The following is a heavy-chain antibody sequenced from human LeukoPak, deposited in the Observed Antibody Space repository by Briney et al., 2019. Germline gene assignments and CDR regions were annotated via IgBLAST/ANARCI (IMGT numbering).Heavy chain of an antibody. CDR3: AKDIRVGRYFDWLFNDAFDI. D-gene: IGHD3-9*01. J-gene: IGHJ3*02. CDR1: GFTFDDYA. V-gene: IGHV3-9*01. Sequence: PGRSLRLSCAASGFTFDDYAMHWVRQAPGKGLEWVSGISWNSGSIGYADSVKGRFTISRDNAKNSLYLQMNSLRAEDTALYYCAKDIRVGRYFDWLFNDAFDIWGQGTMVTVSS. CDR2: ISWNSGSI.